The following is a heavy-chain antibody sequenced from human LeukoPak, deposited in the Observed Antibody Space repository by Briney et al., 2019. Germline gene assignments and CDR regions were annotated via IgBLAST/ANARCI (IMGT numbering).Heavy chain of an antibody. CDR2: ISSSISYI. V-gene: IGHV3-21*01. CDR3: ARDTSPAYYYYGMDV. J-gene: IGHJ6*02. Sequence: PGGSLRLSCAASGFTFSSYSMNWVRQAPGKGLEWVSSISSSISYIYYADSVKGRFTISRDNGKNSLYLQMNSLRAEDTAVYYCARDTSPAYYYYGMDVWGQGTTVTVSS. CDR1: GFTFSSYS.